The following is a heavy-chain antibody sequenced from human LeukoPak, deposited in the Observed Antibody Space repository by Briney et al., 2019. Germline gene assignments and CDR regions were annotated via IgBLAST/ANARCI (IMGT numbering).Heavy chain of an antibody. CDR3: ARAGAVIYYYDSSGYYLY. V-gene: IGHV1-2*04. Sequence: GASVKVSCKASGYTFTGYYMHWVRQAPGQGLEWMGWINPNSGGTNYAQKFQGWVTMTRDTSISTAYMELSRLRSDDTAVYYCARAGAVIYYYDSSGYYLYWGQGTLVTVSS. CDR2: INPNSGGT. J-gene: IGHJ4*02. D-gene: IGHD3-22*01. CDR1: GYTFTGYY.